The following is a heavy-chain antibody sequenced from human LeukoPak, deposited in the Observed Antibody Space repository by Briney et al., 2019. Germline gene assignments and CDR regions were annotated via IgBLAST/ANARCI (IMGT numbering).Heavy chain of an antibody. D-gene: IGHD1-26*01. J-gene: IGHJ4*02. V-gene: IGHV1-2*02. CDR3: ARVGALQPSRPYYFDY. CDR2: INPNSGGA. CDR1: GYTFTGYY. Sequence: GASVKVSCKASGYTFTGYYMHWVRLAPGQGLEWMGWINPNSGGANYAQKFQGRVTMTRDTSISTAYMELSRLRSDDTAVYYCARVGALQPSRPYYFDYWGQGTLVTVSS.